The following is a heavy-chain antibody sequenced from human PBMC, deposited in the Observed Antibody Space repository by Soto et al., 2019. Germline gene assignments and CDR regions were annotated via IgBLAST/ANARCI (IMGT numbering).Heavy chain of an antibody. J-gene: IGHJ3*02. CDR1: GLTVSGKKY. D-gene: IGHD5-12*01. Sequence: VQLVESGGGLIQPGGSLRLSCVASGLTVSGKKYMAWVRQAPGKGPEWLSGVYDLDGTYYADSVRGRFTTSIDSSRTIVYLQMLNLRPEDTPLYFCATWHLREHAYDIWGQGTMVTVSS. CDR2: VYDLDGT. CDR3: ATWHLREHAYDI. V-gene: IGHV3-53*01.